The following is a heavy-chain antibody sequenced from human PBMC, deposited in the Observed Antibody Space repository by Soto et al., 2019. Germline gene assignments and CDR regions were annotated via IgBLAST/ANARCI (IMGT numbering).Heavy chain of an antibody. CDR2: IFWNDDE. D-gene: IGHD3-10*01. Sequence: SGPTLVKPTQTLTLTCTFSGFSLSTSGVGVGWIRQPPGKALEWLALIFWNDDERYSPSLKSSLTITKDTSKNQVVLTMTNMDPVDTATYYCAHSSYYYGSGGKNYFDYWGQGTLVTVSS. J-gene: IGHJ4*02. CDR1: GFSLSTSGVG. CDR3: AHSSYYYGSGGKNYFDY. V-gene: IGHV2-5*01.